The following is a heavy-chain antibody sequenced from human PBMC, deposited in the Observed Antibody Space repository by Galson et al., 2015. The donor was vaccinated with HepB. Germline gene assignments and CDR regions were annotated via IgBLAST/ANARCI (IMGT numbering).Heavy chain of an antibody. CDR3: AREGTGSYYTDFDY. J-gene: IGHJ4*02. Sequence: SVKVSCKASGYTFTSYAMNWVRQAPGQGLEWMGWINTNTGNPTYAQGFTGRFVFSLDTSVSTAYLQISSLKAEDTAVYYCAREGTGSYYTDFDYWGQGTLVTVSS. V-gene: IGHV7-4-1*02. CDR1: GYTFTSYA. CDR2: INTNTGNP. D-gene: IGHD1-26*01.